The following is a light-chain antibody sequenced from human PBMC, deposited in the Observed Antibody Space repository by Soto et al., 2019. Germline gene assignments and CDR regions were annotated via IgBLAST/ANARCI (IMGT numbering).Light chain of an antibody. V-gene: IGKV1-39*01. CDR1: QSISSY. CDR2: AAS. CDR3: QQSYSPPRT. J-gene: IGKJ1*01. Sequence: DIQMTQSPSSLSASVGDRVTITCRESQSISSYLNWYQQKPGKAPNLLIYAASSLRSGVPSRFSGSGSGTDFTLTITNLQPEDFATYYCQQSYSPPRTFGQGTKVEIK.